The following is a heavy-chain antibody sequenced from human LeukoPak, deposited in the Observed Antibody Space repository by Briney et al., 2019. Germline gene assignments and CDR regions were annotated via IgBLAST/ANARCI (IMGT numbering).Heavy chain of an antibody. Sequence: GASVKVSCKASGYTFTSYGISWVRQAPGQGLEWMGWISAYNGNTNYAQKLQGRVTMTTDTSTSTAYLELSSLRSDDTAVYYCARGVVAATFYYYMDVWGKGTTVTVSS. CDR2: ISAYNGNT. D-gene: IGHD2-15*01. J-gene: IGHJ6*03. V-gene: IGHV1-18*01. CDR1: GYTFTSYG. CDR3: ARGVVAATFYYYMDV.